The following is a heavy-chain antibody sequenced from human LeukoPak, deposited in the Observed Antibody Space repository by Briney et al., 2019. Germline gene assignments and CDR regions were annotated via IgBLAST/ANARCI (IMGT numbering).Heavy chain of an antibody. CDR2: ISGSGGST. CDR3: AKPMYYYDSSGYPYYFDY. J-gene: IGHJ4*02. CDR1: GFTFSSYA. V-gene: IGHV3-23*01. D-gene: IGHD3-22*01. Sequence: GGSLRLSCAASGFTFSSYAMSWVRQAPGKGLEWVSAISGSGGSTYYADSVKGRFTISRDNSKNTLYLQMNSLRAEDTAVYYCAKPMYYYDSSGYPYYFDYWGRGTLVTVSS.